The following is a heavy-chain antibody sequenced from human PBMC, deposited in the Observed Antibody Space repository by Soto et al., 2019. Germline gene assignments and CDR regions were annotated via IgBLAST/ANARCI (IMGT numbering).Heavy chain of an antibody. V-gene: IGHV4-59*12. J-gene: IGHJ4*01. Sequence: SATLSLTCTVSGGSITSSYWSWIRRPPGKGLEWIAYIYDTGISGYTPSTSYNPSLKSRVTMSVDTSKSQFSMKLSSVTAADTAWYYCARDYSVEARGNWGNGTRVTV. CDR2: IYDTGISGYTPST. D-gene: IGHD6-6*01. CDR1: GGSITSSY. CDR3: ARDYSVEARGN.